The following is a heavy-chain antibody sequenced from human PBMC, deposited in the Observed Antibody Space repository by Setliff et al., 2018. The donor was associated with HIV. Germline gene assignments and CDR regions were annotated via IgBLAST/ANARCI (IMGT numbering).Heavy chain of an antibody. CDR3: ARVPVAGANWFDP. Sequence: PSETLSLTCAVSGYSISSGSYWAWIRQPPGKGLEWIGSVSQSGSTYYNPSLKSRITISVDRSKNLFSLKLISVTAADQGVYYCARVPVAGANWFDPWGLGTLVTVSS. CDR1: GYSISSGSY. V-gene: IGHV4-38-2*01. J-gene: IGHJ5*02. D-gene: IGHD2-21*01. CDR2: VSQSGST.